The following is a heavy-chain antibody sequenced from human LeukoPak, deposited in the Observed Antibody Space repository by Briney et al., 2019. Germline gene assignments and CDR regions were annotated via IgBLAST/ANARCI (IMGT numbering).Heavy chain of an antibody. CDR3: ARLDYYGSGSYS. Sequence: GGSLRLYCAASGFTVSSNYMSWVRQAPGKGLEWVSVIYSGGSTYYSDSVKGRFTISRDNSKNTLYLQMNSLRAEDTAVYYCARLDYYGSGSYSWGQGTLVTVSS. J-gene: IGHJ4*02. CDR2: IYSGGST. CDR1: GFTVSSNY. V-gene: IGHV3-53*01. D-gene: IGHD3-10*01.